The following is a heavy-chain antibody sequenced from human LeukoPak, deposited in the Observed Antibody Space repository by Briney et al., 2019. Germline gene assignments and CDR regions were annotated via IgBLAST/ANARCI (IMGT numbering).Heavy chain of an antibody. CDR2: ITSKPYGGTT. V-gene: IGHV3-49*04. Sequence: GALRLSCTASGFTFGDHAMSWVRQAPGKGLEWVGFITSKPYGGTTEYAASAQGRFTISRGDSKSIAYLQMNSLKTEDTAVYYCTRVASSVMDVWGQGTTVTVSS. CDR3: TRVASSVMDV. D-gene: IGHD2-15*01. CDR1: GFTFGDHA. J-gene: IGHJ6*02.